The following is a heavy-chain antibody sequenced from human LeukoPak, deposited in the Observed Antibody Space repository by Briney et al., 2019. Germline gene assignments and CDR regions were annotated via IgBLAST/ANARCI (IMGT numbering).Heavy chain of an antibody. D-gene: IGHD3-22*01. Sequence: TSQTLSLTCTVSGGSISSGGYYWSWIRQHPGTGLEWIGYIYYSGSTYYNPSLKSRVTISVDTSKNQFSLKLSSVTAADTAVYYCARPHDSNDAFDIWGQGTMVTVSS. V-gene: IGHV4-31*03. CDR2: IYYSGST. CDR3: ARPHDSNDAFDI. CDR1: GGSISSGGYY. J-gene: IGHJ3*02.